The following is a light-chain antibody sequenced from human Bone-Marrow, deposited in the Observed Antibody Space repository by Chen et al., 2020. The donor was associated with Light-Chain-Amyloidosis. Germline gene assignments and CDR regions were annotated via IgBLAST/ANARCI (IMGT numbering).Light chain of an antibody. Sequence: QSALTQPPSASGSLGQSVTISCTVTSSDIGSYDYVSWYQQHPGKAPKLIIFEVNRRPSGVPDRFSGFKSGNTSSLTVSVLQAEDEADDYCNSYAGINNLRVFGGGTKLTVL. CDR1: SSDIGSYDY. V-gene: IGLV2-8*01. CDR3: NSYAGINNLRV. J-gene: IGLJ3*02. CDR2: EVN.